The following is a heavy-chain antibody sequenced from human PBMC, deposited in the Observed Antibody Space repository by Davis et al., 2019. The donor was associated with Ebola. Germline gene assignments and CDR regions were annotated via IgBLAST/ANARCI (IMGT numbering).Heavy chain of an antibody. Sequence: SETLSLTCAVYGGSFSGYYWSWIRQPPGKGLEWIGEINHSGSTYYNPSLKSRVTISVDRSKNQFSLKLSSVTAADTAVYYCARGDSSDGMDVWGKGTTVTVSS. CDR2: INHSGST. CDR1: GGSFSGYY. D-gene: IGHD3-22*01. J-gene: IGHJ6*04. CDR3: ARGDSSDGMDV. V-gene: IGHV4-34*01.